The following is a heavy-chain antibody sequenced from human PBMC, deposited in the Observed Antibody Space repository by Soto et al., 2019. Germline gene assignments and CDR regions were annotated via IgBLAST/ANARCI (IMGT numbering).Heavy chain of an antibody. Sequence: TLSLTCAVSGGSISGINWWSWVLQPPGKGLEWIGEIYHSGSTNYNPSLKSRVTISVDKSKNQFSLKLSSVTAADTAVYYCARDSGYSSSWYSSWFDYWRQGTMVTVSS. CDR1: GGSISGINW. CDR2: IYHSGST. CDR3: ARDSGYSSSWYSSWFDY. D-gene: IGHD6-13*01. V-gene: IGHV4-4*02. J-gene: IGHJ4*02.